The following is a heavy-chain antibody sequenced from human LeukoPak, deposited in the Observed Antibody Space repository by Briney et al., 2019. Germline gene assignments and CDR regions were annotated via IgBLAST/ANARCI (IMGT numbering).Heavy chain of an antibody. V-gene: IGHV4-39*07. CDR1: GGSISSSSYY. CDR2: IYYSGST. CDR3: AREVDYYGSGRENWFDP. D-gene: IGHD3-10*01. Sequence: SETLSLTCTVSGGSISSSSYYWGWIRQPPGKGLEWIGSIYYSGSTYYNPSLKSRVTISVDKSKNQFSLKLSSVTAADTAVYYCAREVDYYGSGRENWFDPWGQGTLVTVSS. J-gene: IGHJ5*02.